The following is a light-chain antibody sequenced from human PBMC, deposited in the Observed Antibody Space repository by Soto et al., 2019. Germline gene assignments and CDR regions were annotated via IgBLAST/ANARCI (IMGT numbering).Light chain of an antibody. Sequence: DIQMTQSPSTLSGSVGDRVTITCRASQTISSWLAWYQQKPGKAPKLLIYKASTLKSGVPSSFSGSGSGTDFTLTISRLEPEDFALYYCQHYGASPITFGQGTRLEIK. CDR3: QHYGASPIT. J-gene: IGKJ5*01. CDR2: KAS. CDR1: QTISSW. V-gene: IGKV1-5*03.